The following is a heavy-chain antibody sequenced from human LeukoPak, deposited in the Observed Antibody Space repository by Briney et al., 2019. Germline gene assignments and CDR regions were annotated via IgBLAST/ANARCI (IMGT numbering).Heavy chain of an antibody. Sequence: GGSLRLSCAASGFTFSDYYMSWIRQAPGKGLEWVSYISSSGSTIYYADSVKGRFTISRDNAKNSLRLQMNSLRAEDTAVYYCARDSYGYYDSSGKYYFDYWGQGTLVTVSS. CDR1: GFTFSDYY. V-gene: IGHV3-11*01. CDR2: ISSSGSTI. J-gene: IGHJ4*02. CDR3: ARDSYGYYDSSGKYYFDY. D-gene: IGHD3-22*01.